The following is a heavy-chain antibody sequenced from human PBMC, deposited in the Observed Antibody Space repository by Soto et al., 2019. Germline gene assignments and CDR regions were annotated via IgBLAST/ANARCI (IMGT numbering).Heavy chain of an antibody. CDR1: GDSISTVDYF. CDR2: ATT. V-gene: IGHV4-30-4*01. D-gene: IGHD2-15*01. CDR3: ARGRYCLTGRCFPNWFDS. Sequence: TLSLTCSVSGDSISTVDYFWAWIRQPPGQALEDIGYATTDYNPSFESRVAISLDTSKSQFSLNVTSVTAADTAVYFCARGRYCLTGRCFPNWFDSWGQGTLGTVS. J-gene: IGHJ5*01.